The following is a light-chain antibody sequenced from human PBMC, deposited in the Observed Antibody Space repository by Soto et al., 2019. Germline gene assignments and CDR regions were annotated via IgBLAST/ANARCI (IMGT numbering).Light chain of an antibody. CDR1: QSVNSK. V-gene: IGKV3D-15*01. CDR3: QQYSSSGT. CDR2: GAS. J-gene: IGKJ1*01. Sequence: RLTLYCRASQSVNSKLAWYQQKPGRAPRLLIYGASTGATGIPARFSGSGSGTDFTLTISRLQSEDFAVYYCQQYSSSGTFGQGTKVDIK.